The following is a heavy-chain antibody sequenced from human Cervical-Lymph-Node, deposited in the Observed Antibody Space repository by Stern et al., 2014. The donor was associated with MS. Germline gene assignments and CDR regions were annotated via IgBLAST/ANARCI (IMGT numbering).Heavy chain of an antibody. CDR1: GFTFSNYD. J-gene: IGHJ6*02. CDR2: MNPNSGHT. Sequence: QVQLVQSGAEVKKPGASVKVSCKASGFTFSNYDINWVRQAPGQGLEWMGWMNPNSGHTGFAQKFQGRVTMTGDTSISAAYLELANLRSEDTAVYYCARIEASVIHDYSSIQRYYYFGMDVWGQGTTVAVSS. CDR3: ARIEASVIHDYSSIQRYYYFGMDV. D-gene: IGHD4-11*01. V-gene: IGHV1-8*01.